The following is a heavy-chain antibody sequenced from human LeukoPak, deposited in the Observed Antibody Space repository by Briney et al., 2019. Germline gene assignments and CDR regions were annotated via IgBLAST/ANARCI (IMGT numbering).Heavy chain of an antibody. CDR2: IYTSGST. J-gene: IGHJ4*02. D-gene: IGHD3-22*01. Sequence: SETLSLTCTVSGGSISSGSYYWSWIRQPAGKGLEWIGRIYTSGSTNYNPSLKSRVTISVDTSKNQFSLKLSSVTAADTAVYYCAREYYGSSGYYNDYWGQGALVTVSS. CDR1: GGSISSGSYY. CDR3: AREYYGSSGYYNDY. V-gene: IGHV4-61*02.